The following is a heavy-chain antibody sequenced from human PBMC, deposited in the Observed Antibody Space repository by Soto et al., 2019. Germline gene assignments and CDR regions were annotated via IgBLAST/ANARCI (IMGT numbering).Heavy chain of an antibody. CDR1: GYTFSNYG. V-gene: IGHV1-18*01. Sequence: QVQLVQSGGEVKRPGASVKVSCKTSGYTFSNYGITWVRQAPGQPLEWLGWISLYSDGTNYAQKFQGRVSMTTDTSTTTAYMELRSLRSDDTPVYYCARVVPGAEAWFGPWGQGPLVTVSS. D-gene: IGHD2-2*01. CDR2: ISLYSDGT. J-gene: IGHJ5*02. CDR3: ARVVPGAEAWFGP.